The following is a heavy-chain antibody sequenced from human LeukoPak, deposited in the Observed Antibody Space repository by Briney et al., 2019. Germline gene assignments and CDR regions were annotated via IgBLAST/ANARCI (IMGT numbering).Heavy chain of an antibody. V-gene: IGHV1-2*02. J-gene: IGHJ1*01. CDR2: INPNSGGT. Sequence: ASVKVSCKASGYTFTGYYMHWVRQAPGQGLEWMGWINPNSGGTNYAQKFQGRVTMTRDTSISTAYMELSRLRSDDTAVYYCARDKAVTTEVTQHFQHWGQGTLVTVSS. CDR1: GYTFTGYY. CDR3: ARDKAVTTEVTQHFQH. D-gene: IGHD4-23*01.